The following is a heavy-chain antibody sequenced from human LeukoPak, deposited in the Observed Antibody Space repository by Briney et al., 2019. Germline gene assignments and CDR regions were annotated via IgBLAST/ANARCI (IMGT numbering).Heavy chain of an antibody. Sequence: SETLSLTCTVSGGSISSSSYYWGWIRQPPGKGLEWIGSIYYSGSTYYNPSLKSRVTISVDTSKNQFSLKLSSVTAADTAVYYCARHVWMGYDFDYWGRGTLVTVSS. CDR1: GGSISSSSYY. CDR3: ARHVWMGYDFDY. J-gene: IGHJ4*02. V-gene: IGHV4-39*01. CDR2: IYYSGST. D-gene: IGHD5-12*01.